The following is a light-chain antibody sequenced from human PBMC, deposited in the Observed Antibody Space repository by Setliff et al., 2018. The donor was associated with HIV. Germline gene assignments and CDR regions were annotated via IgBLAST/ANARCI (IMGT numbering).Light chain of an antibody. J-gene: IGLJ1*01. V-gene: IGLV8-61*01. CDR2: STK. CDR1: SGSVSTNYY. Sequence: QTVVTQEPSFSVSPGGTVTLTCGLSSGSVSTNYYPIWYQQTPGQAPRTLIYSTKTRYSGVPDRFSGSILGNKAALTTTGAQADDESYYYCMLYMGSGIYGFGTGTKSPS. CDR3: MLYMGSGIYG.